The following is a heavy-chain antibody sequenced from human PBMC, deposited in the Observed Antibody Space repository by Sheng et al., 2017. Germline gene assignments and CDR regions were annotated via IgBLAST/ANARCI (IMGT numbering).Heavy chain of an antibody. CDR2: INHSGST. Sequence: QVQLQQWGAGLLKPSETLSLTCAVYGGSFSGYYWSWIRQPPGKGLEWIGEINHSGSTNYNPSLKSRVTISVDTSKNQFSLKLSSVTAADTAVYYCARGQRGWSSSGRLYWGQGTLVTVSS. V-gene: IGHV4-34*01. D-gene: IGHD6-19*01. CDR3: ARGQRGWSSSGRLY. CDR1: GGSFSGYY. J-gene: IGHJ4*02.